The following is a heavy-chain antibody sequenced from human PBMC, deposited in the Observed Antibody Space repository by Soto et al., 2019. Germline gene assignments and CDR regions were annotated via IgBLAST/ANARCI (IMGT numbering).Heavy chain of an antibody. Sequence: GESLKISCKFSGYSFTSYWIGWVRQMPGKGLEWMGIIYPGDSDTRYSPSFQGHVTISADKSFTAAYLQWSSLKASDTAMYYCAQSPRLTEAFDIWGQGTMVTV. V-gene: IGHV5-51*01. CDR2: IYPGDSDT. CDR3: AQSPRLTEAFDI. J-gene: IGHJ3*02. CDR1: GYSFTSYW.